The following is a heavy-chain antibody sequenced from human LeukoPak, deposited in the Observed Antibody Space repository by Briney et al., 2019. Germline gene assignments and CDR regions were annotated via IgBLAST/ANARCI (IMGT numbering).Heavy chain of an antibody. CDR1: GGSISSYY. Sequence: PSETLSLTCTVSGGSISSYYWSWIRQPAGKGLEWIGRIYTSGSTNYNPSLKSRVTISVDKSKNQFSLKLSSVTAADTAVYYCARERTTLTTDWFDPWGQGTLVTVSS. V-gene: IGHV4-4*07. CDR2: IYTSGST. J-gene: IGHJ5*02. D-gene: IGHD4-17*01. CDR3: ARERTTLTTDWFDP.